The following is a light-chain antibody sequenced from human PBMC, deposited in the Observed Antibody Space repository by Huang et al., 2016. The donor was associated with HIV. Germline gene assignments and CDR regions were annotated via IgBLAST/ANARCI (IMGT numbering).Light chain of an antibody. Sequence: EIVLTQSPATLSLSPGERDTLSCRVSQSVSSYLAWYQQKPGQAPRLPIYDASPRVPGIPARFSGSGFWTDFTLTISSLEPKDFAVYYCQQRSNWPPTYTFGQGTKLEI. CDR2: DAS. V-gene: IGKV3-11*01. CDR1: QSVSSY. J-gene: IGKJ2*01. CDR3: QQRSNWPPTYT.